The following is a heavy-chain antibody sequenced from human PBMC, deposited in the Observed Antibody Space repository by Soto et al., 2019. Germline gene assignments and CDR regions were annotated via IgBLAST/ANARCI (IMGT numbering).Heavy chain of an antibody. CDR2: ISGSGGST. D-gene: IGHD6-13*01. CDR1: GFTFSSYA. V-gene: IGHV3-23*01. Sequence: PGGSLRLSCAASGFTFSSYAMSWVRQAPGKWLEWVSAISGSGGSTYYADSVKCRFTISRDNSKNTLYLQMNSLRAEETAVYYCAKDRQQLVKSPFDYWGQGTLVTVSS. CDR3: AKDRQQLVKSPFDY. J-gene: IGHJ4*02.